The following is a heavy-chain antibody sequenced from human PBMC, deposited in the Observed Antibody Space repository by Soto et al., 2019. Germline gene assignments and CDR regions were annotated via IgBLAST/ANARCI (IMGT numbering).Heavy chain of an antibody. D-gene: IGHD6-13*01. Sequence: GASVKVSCKASGYSFSSHAITRVRQAPGQGLEWMGGIIPVFGTPSYAQKFQSRVTISADKSTNTSYLELRSLRSEDTAVYYCARGGALSTSWYWGDGLDSWGQGTQVTVSS. J-gene: IGHJ4*02. CDR3: ARGGALSTSWYWGDGLDS. CDR2: IIPVFGTP. V-gene: IGHV1-69*06. CDR1: GYSFSSHA.